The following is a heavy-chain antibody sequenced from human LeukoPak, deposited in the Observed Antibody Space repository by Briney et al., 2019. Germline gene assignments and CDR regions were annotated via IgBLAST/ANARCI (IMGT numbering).Heavy chain of an antibody. CDR1: GFPFSTLG. CDR2: IGSDGDGT. J-gene: IGHJ4*01. CDR3: VSPVFINF. Sequence: GGSLRLSCSASGFPFSTLGMHWVHQAPGKGLEHVSTIGSDGDGTYYADSVKDRFIISRDNSKNAVYLQMSSLRPEDTAVYYCVSPVFINFWGQGTLVTVSS. V-gene: IGHV3-64D*06. D-gene: IGHD1-14*01.